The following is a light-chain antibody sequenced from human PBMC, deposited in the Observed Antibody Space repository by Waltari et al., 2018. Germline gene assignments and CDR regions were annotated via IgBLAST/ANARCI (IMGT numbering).Light chain of an antibody. CDR2: EVS. V-gene: IGLV2-23*02. J-gene: IGLJ2*01. CDR3: TSYGGSSTWV. CDR1: SSDIGFYNA. Sequence: QAAPTQSPSVSGSAGQSVTLSCTGTSSDIGFYNAVSWYQHHPGKAPKLIIYEVSKRPSGVSKRFSGSKSGYTASLTISGLQAEDEADYFCTSYGGSSTWVFGGGTRLTVL.